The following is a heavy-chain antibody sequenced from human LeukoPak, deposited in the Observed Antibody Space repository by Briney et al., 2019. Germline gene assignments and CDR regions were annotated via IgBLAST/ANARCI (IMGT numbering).Heavy chain of an antibody. CDR3: ARVSYYGSGSYYTSLGYYYYMDV. J-gene: IGHJ6*03. V-gene: IGHV4-39*07. CDR2: IYYSGST. CDR1: AGSISSSSYS. Sequence: SETLSLTCTVSAGSISSSSYSWGWIRQSPGKGLEWIGSIYYSGSTYYNPSLKSRVTISVDTSKNQFSPKLSSVTAADTAVYYCARVSYYGSGSYYTSLGYYYYMDVWGKGTTVTVSS. D-gene: IGHD3-10*01.